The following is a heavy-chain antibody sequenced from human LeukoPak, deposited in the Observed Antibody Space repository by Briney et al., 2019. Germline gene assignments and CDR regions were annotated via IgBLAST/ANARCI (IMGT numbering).Heavy chain of an antibody. CDR2: ISSSSSYI. Sequence: PGGSLRLSCAASGFTFSSYSMNWVRQAPGKGLEWVSSISSSSSYIYYADSVKGRFTISRDNAKNSLYLQMNSLRAEDTAVYYCARFRPRSAYGMDVWGQGTTVTVSS. CDR3: ARFRPRSAYGMDV. CDR1: GFTFSSYS. V-gene: IGHV3-21*01. J-gene: IGHJ6*02.